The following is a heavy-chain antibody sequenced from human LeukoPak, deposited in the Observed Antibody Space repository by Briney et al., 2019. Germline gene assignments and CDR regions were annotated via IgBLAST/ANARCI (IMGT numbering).Heavy chain of an antibody. Sequence: SETLSLTCTLSGGSISGYYWSWIRQPPGKGLEWIGYIYSSGTTDYNPSLRSRVTLSVDTSRNQFSLKLSSVTAADTAVYYCARVPAFYYGDYWTSSNYFDYWGQGTLVTVSS. D-gene: IGHD4-17*01. V-gene: IGHV4-59*12. J-gene: IGHJ4*02. CDR2: IYSSGTT. CDR1: GGSISGYY. CDR3: ARVPAFYYGDYWTSSNYFDY.